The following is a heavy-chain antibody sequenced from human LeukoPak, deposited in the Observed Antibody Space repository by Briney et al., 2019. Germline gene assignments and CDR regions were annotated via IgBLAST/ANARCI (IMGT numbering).Heavy chain of an antibody. CDR2: INHSGST. Sequence: SETLSLTCAVYGGSFSGYYWSWIRQPPGKGLEWIGEINHSGSTNYNSSLKSRVTISVDTSKNQFSLKLSSVTAADTAVYYCARLSLYPSGVVDYWGQGTLVTVSS. CDR1: GGSFSGYY. V-gene: IGHV4-34*01. D-gene: IGHD3-16*01. CDR3: ARLSLYPSGVVDY. J-gene: IGHJ4*02.